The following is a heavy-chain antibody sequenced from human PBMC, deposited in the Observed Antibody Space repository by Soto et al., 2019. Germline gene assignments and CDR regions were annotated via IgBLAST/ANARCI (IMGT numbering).Heavy chain of an antibody. CDR3: ARGRGSSWDYYCGMDV. CDR2: INPNSGGT. D-gene: IGHD6-13*01. V-gene: IGHV1-2*04. J-gene: IGHJ6*02. CDR1: GYTFTGYY. Sequence: GASVKVSCKASGYTFTGYYMHWVRQAPGQGLEWMGWINPNSGGTNYAQKFQGWVTMTRDTSISTAYMELSRLRSDDTAVYYCARGRGSSWDYYCGMDVWGQGTTVTVSS.